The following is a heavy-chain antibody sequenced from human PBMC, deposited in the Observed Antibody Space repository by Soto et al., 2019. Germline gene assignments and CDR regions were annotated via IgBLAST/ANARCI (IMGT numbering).Heavy chain of an antibody. Sequence: WIRQPPGKGLEWIGYIYYSGSTNYNPSLKSRVTISVDTSKNQFSLKLSSVTAADTAVYYCARGGLHYYYGMDVWGQGTTVTVSS. CDR3: ARGGLHYYYGMDV. J-gene: IGHJ6*02. CDR2: IYYSGST. V-gene: IGHV4-59*01.